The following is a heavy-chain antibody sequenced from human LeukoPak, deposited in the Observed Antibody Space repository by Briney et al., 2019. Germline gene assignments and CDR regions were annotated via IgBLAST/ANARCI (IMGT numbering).Heavy chain of an antibody. V-gene: IGHV3-23*01. CDR1: GFTFSTFA. J-gene: IGHJ6*02. D-gene: IGHD3/OR15-3a*01. CDR2: ITGSAGGI. CDR3: ARDRDIILIGHGMDV. Sequence: GGSLRLSCAASGFTFSTFAMSWVRQAPGMGLEWVSAITGSAGGIYYADSVKGRFTISRDNSKNTLYLQMNSLRAEDTAVYYCARDRDIILIGHGMDVWGQGTTVTVSS.